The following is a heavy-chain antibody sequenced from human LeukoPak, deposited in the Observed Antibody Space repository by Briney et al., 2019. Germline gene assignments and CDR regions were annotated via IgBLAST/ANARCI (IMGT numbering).Heavy chain of an antibody. Sequence: SVKVSCKASGGTFSSYAINWVRQAPGQGLEWMGGIIPIFGTANYAQKFQDRVTITADESTSTAYMELSSLRSEDTAIYYCASRLYCSNTRCRNVPFAYWGQGTLVTVSS. CDR1: GGTFSSYA. D-gene: IGHD2-2*01. V-gene: IGHV1-69*01. J-gene: IGHJ4*02. CDR2: IIPIFGTA. CDR3: ASRLYCSNTRCRNVPFAY.